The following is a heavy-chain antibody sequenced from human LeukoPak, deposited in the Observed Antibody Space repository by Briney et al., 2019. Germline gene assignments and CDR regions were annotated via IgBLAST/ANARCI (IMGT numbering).Heavy chain of an antibody. J-gene: IGHJ4*02. CDR3: ASATANAQPYYDILTGLKR. V-gene: IGHV3-64*01. CDR1: GFTFSSYA. Sequence: PGGSLRLSCAASGFTFSSYAMHWVRQAPGKGLEYVSAISSNGGSTYYANSVKGRFTISRDNSKNTLYLQMGSLRAEDMAVYYCASATANAQPYYDILTGLKRWGQGTLVTVSS. D-gene: IGHD3-9*01. CDR2: ISSNGGST.